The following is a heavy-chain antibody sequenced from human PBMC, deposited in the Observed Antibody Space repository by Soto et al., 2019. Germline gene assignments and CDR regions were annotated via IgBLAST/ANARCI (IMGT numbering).Heavy chain of an antibody. CDR1: GYTFTSYY. J-gene: IGHJ6*03. D-gene: IGHD2-21*01. V-gene: IGHV1-46*03. Sequence: ASVKVSCKASGYTFTSYYMHWVRQAPGQGLEWMGIINPSGGSTSYAQKFQGRVTMTRDTSTSTVYMELSSLRPEDTAVYYCARAGGEHYYYYYMDVWGKGTTVTVSS. CDR2: INPSGGST. CDR3: ARAGGEHYYYYYMDV.